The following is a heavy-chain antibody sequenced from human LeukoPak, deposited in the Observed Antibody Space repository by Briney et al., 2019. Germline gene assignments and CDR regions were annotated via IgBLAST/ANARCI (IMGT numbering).Heavy chain of an antibody. CDR2: ISYDGSNK. D-gene: IGHD1-26*01. Sequence: GRSLRLSCAASGFTFSSYAMHWVRQAPGKGLEWVAVISYDGSNKYYADSVKGRFTISRDNSKNTLYLQMNGLRAEDTAVYYCARDRGSYPDYWGQGTLVTVSS. CDR1: GFTFSSYA. J-gene: IGHJ4*02. CDR3: ARDRGSYPDY. V-gene: IGHV3-30*04.